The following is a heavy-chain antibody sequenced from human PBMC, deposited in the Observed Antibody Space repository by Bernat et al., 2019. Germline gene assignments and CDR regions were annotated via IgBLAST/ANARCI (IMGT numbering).Heavy chain of an antibody. CDR3: ARDWQQLVRYYYYGMDV. D-gene: IGHD6-6*01. J-gene: IGHJ6*02. V-gene: IGHV3-33*01. CDR1: GFTFSSYG. Sequence: QVQLVESGGGVVQPGRSLRLSCAASGFTFSSYGMHWVRQAPGKGLEWVAVIWYDGSNKYYADSVKGRFTISRDNSKNTLYLQMNSLRAEDTAVYYGARDWQQLVRYYYYGMDVWGQGTTVTVSS. CDR2: IWYDGSNK.